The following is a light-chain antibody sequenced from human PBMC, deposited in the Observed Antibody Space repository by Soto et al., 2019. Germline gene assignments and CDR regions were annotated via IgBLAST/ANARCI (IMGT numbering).Light chain of an antibody. CDR3: CSYAGSSTYV. CDR2: EGI. Sequence: QSALTQPASVSGSPGQSITISCTGTTSDVGSYNLVSWYQQHPDKAPKLIIYEGIRRPSGVSNRFSGSKSANTASLTISGLQAEDEADYHCCSYAGSSTYVFGTGIKVTVL. CDR1: TSDVGSYNL. J-gene: IGLJ1*01. V-gene: IGLV2-23*01.